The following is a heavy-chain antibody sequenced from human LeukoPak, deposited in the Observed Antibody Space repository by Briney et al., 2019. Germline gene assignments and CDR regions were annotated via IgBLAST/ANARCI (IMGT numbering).Heavy chain of an antibody. CDR1: GYTFTSYY. CDR2: INPSGGST. CDR3: ARYSPKYNGSGSPLDY. J-gene: IGHJ4*02. D-gene: IGHD3-10*01. V-gene: IGHV1-46*01. Sequence: ASVEVSCKASGYTFTSYYMHWVRQAPAQGLEWMGIINPSGGSTSYAQKFQGRVTMTRDTSTSTVYMEPSSLRSEDAAVYYCARYSPKYNGSGSPLDYWGQGTLVTVSS.